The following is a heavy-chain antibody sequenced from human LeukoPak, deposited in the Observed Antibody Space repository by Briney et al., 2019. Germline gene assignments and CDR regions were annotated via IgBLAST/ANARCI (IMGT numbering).Heavy chain of an antibody. CDR2: FFPGDSDT. Sequence: GEPLKISCKGSGYSFTTYWFAWARQMPGKGLEGMGIFFPGDSDTTYSPSFQGQVTISVDKSISTAYLQWSSLKASDTAMYYCVRHLISDGARWFDPWGQGTLVTVSS. CDR1: GYSFTTYW. CDR3: VRHLISDGARWFDP. D-gene: IGHD3-10*01. J-gene: IGHJ5*02. V-gene: IGHV5-51*01.